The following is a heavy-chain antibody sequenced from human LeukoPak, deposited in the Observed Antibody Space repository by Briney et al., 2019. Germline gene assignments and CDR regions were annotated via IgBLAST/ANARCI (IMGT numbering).Heavy chain of an antibody. CDR2: INHSGST. CDR1: GGSFGGYY. CDR3: ARVGITMVRGVIITNYYYYMDV. J-gene: IGHJ6*03. Sequence: SETLSLTCAVYGGSFGGYYWSWIRQPPGKGLEWIGEINHSGSTNYNPSLKSRVTISVDTSKNQFSLKLSSVTAADTAVYYCARVGITMVRGVIITNYYYYMDVWGKGTTVTVSS. V-gene: IGHV4-34*01. D-gene: IGHD3-10*01.